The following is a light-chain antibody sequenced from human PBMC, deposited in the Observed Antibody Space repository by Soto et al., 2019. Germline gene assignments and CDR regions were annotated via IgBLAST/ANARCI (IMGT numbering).Light chain of an antibody. J-gene: IGKJ1*01. CDR1: QSILNSSNNKNY. CDR2: WAS. CDR3: QQYYTTPRT. Sequence: DIVMTQSPDSLTVSLGERATINCKSSQSILNSSNNKNYLAWYQQKPGQPPKLLIYWASTRESGVPDRFSGSGSVTDFTLTISSLQAEDVAVYYCQQYYTTPRTFGQGTKVEIK. V-gene: IGKV4-1*01.